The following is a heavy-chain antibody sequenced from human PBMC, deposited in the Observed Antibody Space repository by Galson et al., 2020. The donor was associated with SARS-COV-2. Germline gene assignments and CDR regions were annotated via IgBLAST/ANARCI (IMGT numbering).Heavy chain of an antibody. D-gene: IGHD3-10*01. J-gene: IGHJ4*02. CDR1: GGSISSSSYY. V-gene: IGHV4-39*01. Sequence: SETLSLTCTVSGGSISSSSYYWGWIRQPPGKGLEWIGSIYYSGSTYYNPSLKSRVTISVDTSKNQFSLKLSSVTAADTAVYYCARRSWFGEDADYWGQGTLVTVSS. CDR2: IYYSGST. CDR3: ARRSWFGEDADY.